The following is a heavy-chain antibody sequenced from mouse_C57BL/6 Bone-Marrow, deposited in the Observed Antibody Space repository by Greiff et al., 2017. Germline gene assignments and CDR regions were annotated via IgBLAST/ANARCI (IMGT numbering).Heavy chain of an antibody. CDR2: IYPGSGST. V-gene: IGHV1-55*01. CDR3: ARGVVNYYGGGYWDFDV. D-gene: IGHD1-1*01. CDR1: GYTFTSYW. J-gene: IGHJ1*03. Sequence: QVQLQQPGAELVKPGASVKMSCKASGYTFTSYWITWVKQRPGQGLEWIGDIYPGSGSTNYNEKFKSKATLTVDTSSSTAYMQLSSLTSEDSAVYSCARGVVNYYGGGYWDFDVWGTGTTVTVSS.